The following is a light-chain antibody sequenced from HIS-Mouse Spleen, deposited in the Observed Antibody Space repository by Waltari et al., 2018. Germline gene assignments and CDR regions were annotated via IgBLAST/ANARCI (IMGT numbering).Light chain of an antibody. J-gene: IGLJ3*02. V-gene: IGLV3-19*01. CDR3: NSRDSSGNHWV. CDR2: GKN. Sequence: SSELTQDPAVSVALGQTVRITCQGDSLRSYYATWYQQKPGQAPGLVIYGKNNRPPGIPDRFSGSSSGNTASLTITGAQAEDEADYYCNSRDSSGNHWVFGGGTKLTVL. CDR1: SLRSYY.